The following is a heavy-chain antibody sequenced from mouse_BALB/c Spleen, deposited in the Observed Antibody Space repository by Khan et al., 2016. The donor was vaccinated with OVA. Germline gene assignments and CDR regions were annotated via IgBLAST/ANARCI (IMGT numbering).Heavy chain of an antibody. CDR2: INTYTGEP. V-gene: IGHV9-3-1*01. CDR3: ARPPYGSDVMAY. Sequence: QIQLVQSGPEVKKPGETVKISCKASGYTFTNYGMNWVKQAPGKGLKWMGWINTYTGEPTYADDFKGRFAFSLETSASTAYLQINNLKNEDTATFVCARPPYGSDVMAYWSQGTSVTVSS. J-gene: IGHJ4*01. D-gene: IGHD1-1*01. CDR1: GYTFTNYG.